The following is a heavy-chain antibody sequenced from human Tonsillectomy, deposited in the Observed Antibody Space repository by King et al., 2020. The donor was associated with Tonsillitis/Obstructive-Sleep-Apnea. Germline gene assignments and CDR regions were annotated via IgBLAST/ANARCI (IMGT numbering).Heavy chain of an antibody. CDR2: ISWNSGSI. Sequence: VQLVESGGGLVQPGRSLRLSCAASGFTFDDYAMHWVRQAPGKGLEWVSSISWNSGSIGYADSVKGRFTISRDKAKNSLYLQMNSLRAEDTALYYCAKALGTVVVPAATGYMDVWGKGTTVTVSS. CDR1: GFTFDDYA. V-gene: IGHV3-9*01. CDR3: AKALGTVVVPAATGYMDV. J-gene: IGHJ6*03. D-gene: IGHD2-2*01.